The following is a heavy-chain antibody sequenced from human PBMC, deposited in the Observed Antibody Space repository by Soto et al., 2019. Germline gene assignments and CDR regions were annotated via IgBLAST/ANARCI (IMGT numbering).Heavy chain of an antibody. J-gene: IGHJ6*02. Sequence: GGSLRLSCAASGFTFSSYDMHWVRQATGKGLEWVSAIGTAGDTYYPGSVKGRFTISRENAKNSLYLQMNSLRAGDTAVYYCARGRGDSSSWYSYYYYSGMDVWGQGTTLTVSS. D-gene: IGHD6-13*01. CDR3: ARGRGDSSSWYSYYYYSGMDV. CDR2: IGTAGDT. CDR1: GFTFSSYD. V-gene: IGHV3-13*04.